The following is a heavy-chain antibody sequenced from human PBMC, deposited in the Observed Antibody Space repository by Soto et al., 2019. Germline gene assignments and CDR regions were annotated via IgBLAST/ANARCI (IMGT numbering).Heavy chain of an antibody. D-gene: IGHD1-20*01. V-gene: IGHV5-51*03. Sequence: EVQLVQSGAEVKKPGESLKISCKGSGYSFTSYWIGWVRQMPGKGLEWMGIIYPGDSDTRYRPSFQGQVTISADKSISTAYLQWSSLKAADTAMYYCARLPRSRGGPATDNHYFAYWGQGTLVTVSS. CDR2: IYPGDSDT. CDR1: GYSFTSYW. CDR3: ARLPRSRGGPATDNHYFAY. J-gene: IGHJ4*02.